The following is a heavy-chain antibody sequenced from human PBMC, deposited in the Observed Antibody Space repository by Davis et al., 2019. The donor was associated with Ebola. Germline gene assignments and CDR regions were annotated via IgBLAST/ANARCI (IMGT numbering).Heavy chain of an antibody. V-gene: IGHV4-34*01. CDR2: INHSGST. CDR1: GGSFSGYY. Sequence: GSLRLSCAAYGGSFSGYYWSWIRQPPGKGLEWIGEINHSGSTNYNPSLKSRVTISVDTSKNQFSLKLSSVTAADTAVYYCARDLYYYGSGSYYNRAGAFDIWGQGTMVTVSS. J-gene: IGHJ3*02. CDR3: ARDLYYYGSGSYYNRAGAFDI. D-gene: IGHD3-10*01.